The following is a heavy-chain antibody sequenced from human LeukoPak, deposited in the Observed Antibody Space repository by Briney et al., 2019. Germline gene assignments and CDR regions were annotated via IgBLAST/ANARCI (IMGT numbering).Heavy chain of an antibody. Sequence: TGGSLRLSCAASGFTFSSYSMSWVRQAPGKGLEWVSFISSSSNYLYYADSVKGRFTISRDNAKNSLYLQMNSLRAEDTAVYYCARDVAARPRWFAXXGQGTLVTVSS. D-gene: IGHD6-6*01. CDR3: ARDVAARPRWFAX. J-gene: IGHJ5*02. CDR1: GFTFSSYS. V-gene: IGHV3-21*01. CDR2: ISSSSNYL.